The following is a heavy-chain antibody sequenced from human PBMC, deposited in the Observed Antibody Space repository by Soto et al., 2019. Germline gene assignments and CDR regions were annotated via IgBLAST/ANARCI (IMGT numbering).Heavy chain of an antibody. CDR2: INAYNGNT. Sequence: GASVKVSCKASGYTFTSYGISWVRQAPGQGLEWMGWINAYNGNTNYAQKFQGRVTITTDTSASTAYMELSSLRSEDTAVYYCATTTVTTKNYYYYYMDVWGKGTTVTVSS. V-gene: IGHV1-18*01. J-gene: IGHJ6*03. CDR1: GYTFTSYG. CDR3: ATTTVTTKNYYYYYMDV. D-gene: IGHD4-17*01.